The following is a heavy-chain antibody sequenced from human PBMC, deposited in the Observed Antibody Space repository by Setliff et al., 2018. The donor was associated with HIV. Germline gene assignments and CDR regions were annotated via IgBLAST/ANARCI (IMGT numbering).Heavy chain of an antibody. J-gene: IGHJ4*02. CDR3: ATDRDGWYNPHLYS. Sequence: HLGGSLRLSCASSGFTFSSYAMAWVRQAPGKGLEWVSAISRSADTTYYADSVKGRFTISRDNVENTLYLEINSLRVEDTGVYYCATDRDGWYNPHLYSWGQGTLVTVSS. CDR2: ISRSADTT. V-gene: IGHV3-23*01. D-gene: IGHD6-19*01. CDR1: GFTFSSYA.